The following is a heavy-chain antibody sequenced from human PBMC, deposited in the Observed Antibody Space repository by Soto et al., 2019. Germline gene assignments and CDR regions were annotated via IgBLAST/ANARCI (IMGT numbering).Heavy chain of an antibody. J-gene: IGHJ4*02. CDR1: GGSISSVGHY. CDR3: ARATGTLRSRNCDY. V-gene: IGHV4-31*03. CDR2: IYYTGST. D-gene: IGHD1-1*01. Sequence: PSETLSLTCSVSGGSISSVGHYWTWIRQPPGKGLEWIGSIYYTGSTYYSKSLRSRLTMSVDTSKSQFSLRLSSVTAADTAVYYCARATGTLRSRNCDYWGQGSLVTVSS.